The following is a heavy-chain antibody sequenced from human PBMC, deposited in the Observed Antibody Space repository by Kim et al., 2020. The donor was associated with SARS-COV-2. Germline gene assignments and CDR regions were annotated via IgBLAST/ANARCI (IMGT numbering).Heavy chain of an antibody. Sequence: SETLSLTCTVSGGSISSSSYYWGWIRQPPGKGLEWIGSIYYSGSTYYNPSLKSRVTISVDTSKNQFSLKLSSVTAADTAVYYCAREDIVVVPAAMTRYCSGGSCYSGWFDPWGQGTLVTVSS. J-gene: IGHJ5*02. V-gene: IGHV4-39*07. CDR1: GGSISSSSYY. D-gene: IGHD2-15*01. CDR2: IYYSGST. CDR3: AREDIVVVPAAMTRYCSGGSCYSGWFDP.